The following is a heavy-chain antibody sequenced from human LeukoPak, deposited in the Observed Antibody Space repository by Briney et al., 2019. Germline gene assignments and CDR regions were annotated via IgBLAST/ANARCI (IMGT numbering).Heavy chain of an antibody. CDR1: GFTFSSYW. CDR3: ARDAYSDASES. J-gene: IGHJ5*02. CDR2: LRPDGSDK. D-gene: IGHD3-16*01. V-gene: IGHV3-7*01. Sequence: GGSLRLSCAASGFTFSSYWMTWVRQAPGKGLEWVANLRPDGSDKYYVDSAKGRFTISRDNAKNSLYLQMNSLRAEDTAVYYCARDAYSDASESWGQGTLVTVSS.